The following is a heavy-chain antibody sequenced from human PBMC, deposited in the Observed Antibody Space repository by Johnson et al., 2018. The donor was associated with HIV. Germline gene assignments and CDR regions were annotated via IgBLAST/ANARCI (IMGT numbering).Heavy chain of an antibody. V-gene: IGHV3-23*04. J-gene: IGHJ3*02. CDR1: GFTFSSYA. CDR3: ARPLDWKDLSDALDI. D-gene: IGHD1-1*01. CDR2: ISGSGGPT. Sequence: VQLVESAGGVIKPGGSLSISCSATGFTFSSYAMSWVRQAPGKGLEWVSAISGSGGPTYYADSVKGRFTISRDNSKNTVYLQMNSLRADDTAMYYCARPLDWKDLSDALDIWGQGTMVSVSS.